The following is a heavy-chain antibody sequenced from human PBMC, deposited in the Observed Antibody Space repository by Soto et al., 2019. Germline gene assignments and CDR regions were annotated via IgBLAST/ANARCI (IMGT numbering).Heavy chain of an antibody. D-gene: IGHD5-18*01. V-gene: IGHV3-30-3*01. CDR3: ARDGDTSMRRYGWFDP. J-gene: IGHJ5*02. CDR1: GSTFSSYA. Sequence: QVQLVESGGGVVQPGRSLRLSCAASGSTFSSYAMHWVRQAPGKGLEWVAVMSYEGSKTYYADSVKGRFTISRDNSKNTLYLQMDSLGADDTALYYCARDGDTSMRRYGWFDPWGQGTLVTVSS. CDR2: MSYEGSKT.